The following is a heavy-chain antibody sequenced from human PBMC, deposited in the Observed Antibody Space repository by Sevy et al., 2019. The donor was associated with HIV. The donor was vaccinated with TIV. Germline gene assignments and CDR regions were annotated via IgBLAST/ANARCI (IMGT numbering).Heavy chain of an antibody. CDR2: TYYRSTWHK. J-gene: IGHJ4*02. Sequence: SQTLSLTCAISGDTVSSDSAAWNWIRQSPARGLDWLGRTYYRSTWHKDYATSLNSRMTINPDTSKNQFSLQLDSVTPEYTAVYYCARDHNFVLDYWGQGVLVTVSS. CDR3: ARDHNFVLDY. D-gene: IGHD1-20*01. CDR1: GDTVSSDSAA. V-gene: IGHV6-1*01.